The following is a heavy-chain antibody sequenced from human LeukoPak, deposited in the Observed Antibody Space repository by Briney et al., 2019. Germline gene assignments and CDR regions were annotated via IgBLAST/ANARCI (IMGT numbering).Heavy chain of an antibody. V-gene: IGHV3-30-3*01. J-gene: IGHJ4*02. D-gene: IGHD4-17*01. CDR1: GFTFSSYA. CDR3: ARDYDYGNYFDY. Sequence: GRSLRLSCAASGFTFSSYAMHWVRQAPGKGLEWVAVISYDGSNKYYADSVKGRFTISRDNSKNTLYLQMNSLRAEDTAVYYCARDYDYGNYFDYWGQGTLVTVSP. CDR2: ISYDGSNK.